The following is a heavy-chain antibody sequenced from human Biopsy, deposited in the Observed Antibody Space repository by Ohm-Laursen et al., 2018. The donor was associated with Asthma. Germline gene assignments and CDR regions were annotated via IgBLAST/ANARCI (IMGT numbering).Heavy chain of an antibody. Sequence: ATVKISCKISGYSLTDLSMHWVRQAPGQGLEWMGGHDHEEGGTVNARRFQGRVTMTEDISTDTAYMELSSLSSDDTAVYYCASDFPKDYVRYNFQFWGQGTLVTVSS. CDR1: GYSLTDLS. J-gene: IGHJ4*02. V-gene: IGHV1-24*01. D-gene: IGHD4-17*01. CDR3: ASDFPKDYVRYNFQF. CDR2: HDHEEGGT.